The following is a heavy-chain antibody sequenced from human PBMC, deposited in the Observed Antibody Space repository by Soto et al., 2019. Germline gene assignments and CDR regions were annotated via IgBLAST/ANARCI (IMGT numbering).Heavy chain of an antibody. CDR2: MKQDGSDK. CDR1: GFTFSNYW. D-gene: IGHD1-26*01. J-gene: IGHJ4*02. CDR3: ARDVGGSLDY. V-gene: IGHV3-7*03. Sequence: GGSLRLSCTAFGFTFSNYWMAWVRQAPGEGLEWVANMKQDGSDKNYVDSVKGRFTISRDNAENSLYLQMNSLRVEDTAVYYCARDVGGSLDYWGQGXPVTVYS.